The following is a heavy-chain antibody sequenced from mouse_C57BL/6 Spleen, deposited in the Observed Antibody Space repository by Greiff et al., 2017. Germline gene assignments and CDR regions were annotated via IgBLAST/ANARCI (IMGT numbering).Heavy chain of an antibody. V-gene: IGHV7-3*01. CDR3: ARPFYPHWYFDV. Sequence: EVHLVESGGGLVQPGGSLSLSCAASGFTFTDYYMSWVRQPPGKALEWLGFIRNKANGYTTEYSASVKGRFTISRDNSQSILYLQMNALRAEDSATYYCARPFYPHWYFDVWGTGTTVTVSS. D-gene: IGHD2-1*01. CDR1: GFTFTDYY. CDR2: IRNKANGYTT. J-gene: IGHJ1*03.